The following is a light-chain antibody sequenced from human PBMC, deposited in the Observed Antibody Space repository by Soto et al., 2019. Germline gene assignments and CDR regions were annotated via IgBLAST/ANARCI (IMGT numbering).Light chain of an antibody. J-gene: IGKJ5*01. CDR2: AAS. CDR1: QSISSY. Sequence: IQMTQSPSSQSASVGYRVSITCLASQSISSYLNWYQQRPGKAPRLLIYAASSLQSGVPSRFSGSGSGTDFTLTISSLHPEDFAVYFCQQFKNYPITFGQGRRLEIK. V-gene: IGKV1-39*01. CDR3: QQFKNYPIT.